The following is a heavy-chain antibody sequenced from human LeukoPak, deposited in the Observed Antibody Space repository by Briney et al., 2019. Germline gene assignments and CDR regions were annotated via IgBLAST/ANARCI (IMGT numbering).Heavy chain of an antibody. Sequence: GGSLRLSCAASGFTFSSYAMSWVRQAPGKGLEWVAFIRYDGSNKYYADSVKGRFTISRDNSKNTLYLQMNSLRAEDTAVYYCAKDAYCSSTSCYPYYFDYWGQGTLVTVSS. CDR1: GFTFSSYA. V-gene: IGHV3-30*02. D-gene: IGHD2-2*01. CDR3: AKDAYCSSTSCYPYYFDY. CDR2: IRYDGSNK. J-gene: IGHJ4*02.